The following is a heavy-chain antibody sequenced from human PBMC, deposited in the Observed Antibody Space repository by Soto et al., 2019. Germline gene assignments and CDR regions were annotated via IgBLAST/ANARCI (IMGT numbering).Heavy chain of an antibody. CDR1: GYTFSSYD. V-gene: IGHV3-13*01. D-gene: IGHD2-2*01. CDR3: ATDASYAQRV. Sequence: GGSLRLSCAASGYTFSSYDMHWVRQATGKGLEWVSGIGNAGDTFYADSVKGRFTISRENAKNTVHLQMNSLRAEDTALYYCATDASYAQRVWGQGTTVTVSS. CDR2: IGNAGDT. J-gene: IGHJ6*02.